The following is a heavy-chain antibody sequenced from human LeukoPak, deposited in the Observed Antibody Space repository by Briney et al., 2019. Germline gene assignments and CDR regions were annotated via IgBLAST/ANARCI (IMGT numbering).Heavy chain of an antibody. D-gene: IGHD2-21*02. V-gene: IGHV3-23*01. Sequence: PGGSLRLSCAASGFTFSSYGMTWVRQAPGEGLEWVSAISGGGGHTYYADSVKGRFTISRDNSKNTLYLQMNSLRAEDTAVYYCAKERHIVVVTAITRFDYWGQGTLVTVSS. CDR3: AKERHIVVVTAITRFDY. CDR1: GFTFSSYG. CDR2: ISGGGGHT. J-gene: IGHJ4*02.